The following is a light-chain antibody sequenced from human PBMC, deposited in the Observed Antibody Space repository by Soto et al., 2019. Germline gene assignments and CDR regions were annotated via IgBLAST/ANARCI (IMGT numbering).Light chain of an antibody. J-gene: IGLJ2*01. CDR1: SGSIASNY. CDR3: QSDDSSYHVV. V-gene: IGLV6-57*01. CDR2: EDN. Sequence: NFMLTQPHSVSASPGKTVTISCTRSSGSIASNYVQWYQQRPGSSPTTVIYEDNQRPSGVPDRFSGSIDSSSNSASLIISGLKSKDEADYYRQSDDSSYHVVFGGGTKLTVL.